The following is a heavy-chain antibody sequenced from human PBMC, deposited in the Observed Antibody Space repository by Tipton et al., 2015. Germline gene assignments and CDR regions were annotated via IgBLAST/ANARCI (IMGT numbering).Heavy chain of an antibody. CDR2: ISHSGNT. V-gene: IGHV4-38-2*01. CDR1: AYSISTDYY. Sequence: TLSLTCAVSAYSISTDYYWGWIRQSPGKGLEWIGSISHSGNTYYNPSLKSRVTMSRDTPKNQFSLKLTSVTAADTAVYYCARLTVMVSGPPDYWGQGILVTVSS. J-gene: IGHJ4*02. D-gene: IGHD2-8*01. CDR3: ARLTVMVSGPPDY.